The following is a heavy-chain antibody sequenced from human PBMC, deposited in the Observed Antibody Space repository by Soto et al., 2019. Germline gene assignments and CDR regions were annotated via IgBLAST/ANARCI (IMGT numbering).Heavy chain of an antibody. CDR1: GFTFSDHY. Sequence: EVQLVESGGGLVQPGGSLRLSCAASGFTFSDHYMDWVRQAPGKGLEWVGRSRNKANSYTTEYAASVKGRFTISRDESKNSVDLQMNSLKTEDTAVYYCARDYYCGNSDCYFDLWGRGTLVTVSS. V-gene: IGHV3-72*01. CDR2: SRNKANSYTT. CDR3: ARDYYCGNSDCYFDL. J-gene: IGHJ2*01. D-gene: IGHD1-26*01.